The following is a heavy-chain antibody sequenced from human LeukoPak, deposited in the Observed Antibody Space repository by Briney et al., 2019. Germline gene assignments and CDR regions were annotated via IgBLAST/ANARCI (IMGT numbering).Heavy chain of an antibody. CDR1: GFTFRNYA. J-gene: IGHJ4*02. CDR3: AKEKYSSGFFDY. V-gene: IGHV3-33*06. D-gene: IGHD6-19*01. Sequence: GGSLRLSCAASGFTFRNYAMHWVRQAPGKGLEWVAVIWYDGTNKHYLDSLKGRFTISRDNSKNTLFLEMSSLRAEDTAVYYCAKEKYSSGFFDYWGQGTLVTVSS. CDR2: IWYDGTNK.